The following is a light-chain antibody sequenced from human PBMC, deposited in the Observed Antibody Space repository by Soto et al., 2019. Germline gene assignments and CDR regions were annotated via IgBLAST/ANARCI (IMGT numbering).Light chain of an antibody. CDR2: EVS. V-gene: IGLV2-14*01. J-gene: IGLJ2*01. CDR1: SSDVGGYNY. Sequence: QSVLTQPASVSGSPGQSITISCTGTSSDVGGYNYVSWYQQHPGKAPKLMIYEVSNRPSGVSNRFSGSKSGNTASLTISGLQAEDEADYYCSSYTSSSTGFGGGTKLTVL. CDR3: SSYTSSSTG.